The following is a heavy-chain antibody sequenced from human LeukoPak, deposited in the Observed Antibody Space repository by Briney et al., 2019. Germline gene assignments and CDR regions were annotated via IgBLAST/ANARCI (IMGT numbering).Heavy chain of an antibody. J-gene: IGHJ4*02. CDR3: AKSQYYDILTGLSDY. CDR1: GFTFSSYA. D-gene: IGHD3-9*01. Sequence: QPGGSLRLSCAASGFTFSSYAMHWVRQAPGKGLEWVAVISYDGSNKYYADSVKGRFTISRDNSKNTLYLQMNSLRAEDTAVYYCAKSQYYDILTGLSDYWGQGTLVTVSS. V-gene: IGHV3-30*04. CDR2: ISYDGSNK.